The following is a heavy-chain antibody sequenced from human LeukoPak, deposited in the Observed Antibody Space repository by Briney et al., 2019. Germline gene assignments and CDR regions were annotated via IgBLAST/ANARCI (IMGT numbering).Heavy chain of an antibody. D-gene: IGHD2-15*01. CDR2: ISGSGGST. J-gene: IGHJ5*02. CDR1: GFTFSSYA. Sequence: GGSLRLSCAASGFTFSSYAMSWVRQAPGKGLEWVSAISGSGGSTYYADSVKGRFTISRDNSKNTLYLQMNRLRAEDTAVYYCAKGYCSGGSCYSPPGFDPWGQGTLVTVSS. CDR3: AKGYCSGGSCYSPPGFDP. V-gene: IGHV3-23*01.